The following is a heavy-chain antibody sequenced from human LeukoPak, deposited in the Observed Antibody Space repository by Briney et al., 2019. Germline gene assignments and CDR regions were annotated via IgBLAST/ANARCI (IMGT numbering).Heavy chain of an antibody. V-gene: IGHV4-59*01. J-gene: IGHJ3*02. Sequence: SETLSLTCTVSGGSIRSYYWSWIRQPPGKGLEWIGYIYYSGSTNYNPSLKSRVTISVDTSKNQFSLKLSSVTAADTAVYYCARTGALAARGAFDIWGQGTMVTVSS. CDR2: IYYSGST. CDR1: GGSIRSYY. CDR3: ARTGALAARGAFDI. D-gene: IGHD6-6*01.